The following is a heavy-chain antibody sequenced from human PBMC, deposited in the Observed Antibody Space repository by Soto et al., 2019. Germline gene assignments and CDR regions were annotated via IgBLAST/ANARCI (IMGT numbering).Heavy chain of an antibody. CDR3: ARDGVFWSGYYNFDY. V-gene: IGHV1-18*01. CDR2: ISAYNGNT. J-gene: IGHJ4*02. CDR1: GYTFTSYG. Sequence: QVQLVQSGAEVKKPGASVKVSCKASGYTFTSYGISWVRQAPGQGLEWMGWISAYNGNTNYAQKLQGRVNMXXDXSXTTAYMELRSLRSDDTAVYYCARDGVFWSGYYNFDYWGQGTLVTVSS. D-gene: IGHD3-3*01.